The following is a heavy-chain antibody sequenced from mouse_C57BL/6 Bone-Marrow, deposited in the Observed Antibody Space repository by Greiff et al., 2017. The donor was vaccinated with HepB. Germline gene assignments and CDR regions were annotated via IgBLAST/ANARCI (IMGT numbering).Heavy chain of an antibody. CDR1: GFSLTSYG. J-gene: IGHJ2*01. D-gene: IGHD1-1*01. CDR2: IWGDGST. Sequence: VQLQQSGPGLVAPSQSLSITCTVSGFSLTSYGVSWVRQPPGKGLEWLGVIWGDGSTNYHSALISRLSISKDHSKSQFFLNLNSLQTDDTATYYCASYGRSLYYFDYWGQGTTLTVSS. CDR3: ASYGRSLYYFDY. V-gene: IGHV2-3*01.